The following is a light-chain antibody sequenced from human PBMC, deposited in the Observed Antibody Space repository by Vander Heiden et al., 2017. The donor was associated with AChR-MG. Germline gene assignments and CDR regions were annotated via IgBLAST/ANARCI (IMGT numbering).Light chain of an antibody. Sequence: EIVLTQSPATLSLSPGERATLSCRASQSVSSYLDWYQQKPGQAPRRLIYDASNRATGIPARFSGSGSGTDFTLTISSLEPEDFAVYYCQQRSNWPPWTFGQGTKVEIK. CDR3: QQRSNWPPWT. CDR1: QSVSSY. V-gene: IGKV3-11*01. J-gene: IGKJ1*01. CDR2: DAS.